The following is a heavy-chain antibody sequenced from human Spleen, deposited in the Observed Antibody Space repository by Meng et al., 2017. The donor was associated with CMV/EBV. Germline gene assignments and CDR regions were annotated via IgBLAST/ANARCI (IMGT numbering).Heavy chain of an antibody. Sequence: GESLKISCAASGFTFSSYAMSWVRQAPGKGLEWVSAISGSGGSTYYADSVKGRFTISRDNSKNTLYLQMNSLRAEDTAVYYCAKRRIPAVAGYFDYWGQGTLVTVSS. J-gene: IGHJ4*02. CDR3: AKRRIPAVAGYFDY. V-gene: IGHV3-23*01. CDR2: ISGSGGST. D-gene: IGHD6-19*01. CDR1: GFTFSSYA.